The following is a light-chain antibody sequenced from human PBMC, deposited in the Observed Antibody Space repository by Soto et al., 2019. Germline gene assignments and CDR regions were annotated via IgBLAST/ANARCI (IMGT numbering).Light chain of an antibody. CDR2: GAS. J-gene: IGKJ1*01. V-gene: IGKV3-20*01. CDR3: QQYGSSGT. CDR1: RSVTTI. Sequence: DIVMTQSPATLAVSPGEITTVSCRASRSVTTILAWYQQKPGQDPRLLIYGASNRATGIPDRFSGSGSGTDFTLTISRLEPEDFAVYYCQQYGSSGTFGQGTKVDI.